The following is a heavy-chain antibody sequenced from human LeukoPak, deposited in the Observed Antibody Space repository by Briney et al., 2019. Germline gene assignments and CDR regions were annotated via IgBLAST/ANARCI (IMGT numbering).Heavy chain of an antibody. D-gene: IGHD3-10*01. J-gene: IGHJ5*02. CDR3: ARGHKNYGSGSYFSWFDP. CDR1: GDSISSDY. Sequence: SETLSLTCTVSGDSISSDYWSWIRQPPGKGLEYIAYIHYSGSTYYNPSLKSRVTISVDTSKNQFSLKLSSVTAADTAVYYCARGHKNYGSGSYFSWFDPWGQGTLVTVSS. V-gene: IGHV4-59*06. CDR2: IHYSGST.